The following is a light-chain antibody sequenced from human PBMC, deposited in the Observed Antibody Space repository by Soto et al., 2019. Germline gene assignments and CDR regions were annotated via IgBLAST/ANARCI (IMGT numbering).Light chain of an antibody. V-gene: IGKV3-15*01. CDR3: QQYNNWPPT. J-gene: IGKJ5*01. Sequence: EIVMTQSPATLSVSPGERATLSCRASQSVSSNLAWYQHNPGQAPRLLIYGASTRATGIPARFSGSGSGTEVTLTNSSLQSEDFAVYYCQQYNNWPPTFGQGTRLEIK. CDR2: GAS. CDR1: QSVSSN.